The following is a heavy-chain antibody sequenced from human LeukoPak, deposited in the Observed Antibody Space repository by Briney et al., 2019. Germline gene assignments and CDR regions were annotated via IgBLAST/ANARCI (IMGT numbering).Heavy chain of an antibody. D-gene: IGHD4-17*01. J-gene: IGHJ5*01. CDR2: INHSGST. Sequence: SSETLSLTCAVYGGSFSGYYWSWIRQPPGKGLEWVGEINHSGSTNYNPSLKSRVTISVDTSKNQFSLKLSSVTAADTAVYYCATSPDSGYYWGWFDSWGQGILVTVSS. CDR1: GGSFSGYY. CDR3: ATSPDSGYYWGWFDS. V-gene: IGHV4-34*01.